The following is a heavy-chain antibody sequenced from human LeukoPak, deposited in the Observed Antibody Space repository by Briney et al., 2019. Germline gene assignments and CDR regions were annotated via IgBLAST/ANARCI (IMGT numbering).Heavy chain of an antibody. CDR1: GFTFRDYW. D-gene: IGHD3-10*01. Sequence: GGSLRLSCAASGFTFRDYWMSWVRQAPGKGLEWVANIKEEGVEGVYVGSVKGRFTISRDNAKNSLYLQMNSLRAEDTALYYCARTRGGVYYYYYMDVWGKGTTVTVSS. J-gene: IGHJ6*03. V-gene: IGHV3-7*03. CDR3: ARTRGGVYYYYYMDV. CDR2: IKEEGVEG.